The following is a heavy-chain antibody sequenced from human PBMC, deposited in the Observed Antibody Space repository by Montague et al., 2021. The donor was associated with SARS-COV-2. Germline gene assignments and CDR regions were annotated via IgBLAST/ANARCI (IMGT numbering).Heavy chain of an antibody. CDR1: GTSITSYY. CDR3: ARGCLSYFGAGSHCYGMDV. V-gene: IGHV4-59*01. J-gene: IGHJ6*02. CDR2: ISDSGST. Sequence: SETLSLTCSVSGTSITSYYWNWIRQPPGKGLEWIGYISDSGSTNYSPSLKSRVTMSVDTSKNQMSLKLTSMTAADTAVYYCARGCLSYFGAGSHCYGMDVWGQGTTVTVSS. D-gene: IGHD3-10*01.